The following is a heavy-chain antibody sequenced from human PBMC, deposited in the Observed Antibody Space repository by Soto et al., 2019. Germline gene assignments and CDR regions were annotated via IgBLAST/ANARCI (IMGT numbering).Heavy chain of an antibody. D-gene: IGHD4-4*01. Sequence: SDTLSLTFNVSCLSITTSGYFWGWIRQPPGKGLEWIGTIYYSGSTYYNPSLKSRVTISVDTSKNQFSLKLSSVTAADTAVYYCATSKWFDPWGQG. J-gene: IGHJ5*02. CDR2: IYYSGST. V-gene: IGHV4-39*01. CDR1: CLSITTSGYF. CDR3: ATSKWFDP.